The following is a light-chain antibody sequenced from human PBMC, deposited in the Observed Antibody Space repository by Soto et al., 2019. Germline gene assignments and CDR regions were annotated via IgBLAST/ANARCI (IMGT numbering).Light chain of an antibody. Sequence: EMVLTQSPGTLYLSPGERATLSCRASQSVSSTYLAWYQQRPGQAPRLLIYGASSRATGIQDRFSGSGSGTDFTLTISRLEPEDFAVYYFQQYAASPLACGGGTKVEIK. CDR1: QSVSSTY. V-gene: IGKV3-20*01. J-gene: IGKJ4*01. CDR2: GAS. CDR3: QQYAASPLA.